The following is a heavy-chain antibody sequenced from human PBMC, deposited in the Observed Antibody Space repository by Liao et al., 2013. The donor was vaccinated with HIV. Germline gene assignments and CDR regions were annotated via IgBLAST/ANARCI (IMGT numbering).Heavy chain of an antibody. D-gene: IGHD4-17*01. CDR3: AGTDYGDYEDDAFDI. V-gene: IGHV4-61*02. CDR1: GGSISSGSYY. CDR2: IYTSGGT. J-gene: IGHJ3*02. Sequence: QVQLQESGPGLVKPSQTLSLTCTVSGGSISSGSYYWSWIRQPAGKGLEWIGRIYTSGGTNYNPSLRSRVTISLDTSKNQFSLKLSSVTAADTAVYYCAGTDYGDYEDDAFDIWGQGTMVTVSS.